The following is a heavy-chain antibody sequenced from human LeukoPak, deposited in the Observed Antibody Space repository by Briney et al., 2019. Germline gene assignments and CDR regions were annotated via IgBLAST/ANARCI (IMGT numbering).Heavy chain of an antibody. Sequence: SETLSLTCTVSGGSISSYYWSWIRQPAGKGLEWIGRIYTSGSTNSNPSLKRRVTMSVATSKNQFSLKLSPVTTADTAVYYCARDRGGYDWFDPWGQGTLVTVSS. CDR1: GGSISSYY. V-gene: IGHV4-4*07. J-gene: IGHJ5*02. CDR3: ARDRGGYDWFDP. CDR2: IYTSGST. D-gene: IGHD3-22*01.